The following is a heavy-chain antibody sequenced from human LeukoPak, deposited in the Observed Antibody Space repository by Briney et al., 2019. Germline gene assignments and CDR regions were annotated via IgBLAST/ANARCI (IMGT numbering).Heavy chain of an antibody. CDR3: ARENYLMGIHPHYMDV. V-gene: IGHV3-30*03. CDR1: GFTFSSYG. Sequence: GRSLRLSCAASGFTFSSYGMHWVRQGPGKGLEWVAVISYDGSNKYYADSVKGRFTISRDNSKNTLYLKMNSLRAEDTAVYYCARENYLMGIHPHYMDVWGKGTTVTVSS. CDR2: ISYDGSNK. J-gene: IGHJ6*03. D-gene: IGHD7-27*01.